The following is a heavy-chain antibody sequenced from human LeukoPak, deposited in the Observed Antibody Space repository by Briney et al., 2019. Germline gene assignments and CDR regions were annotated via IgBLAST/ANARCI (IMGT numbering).Heavy chain of an antibody. V-gene: IGHV4-4*02. CDR3: ARGGNYWPQWWFDP. D-gene: IGHD1-26*01. CDR1: GGSISSGNW. CDR2: IYHSGST. J-gene: IGHJ5*02. Sequence: SETLSLTCAVSGGSISSGNWWNWVRQPPGKGLEWIGEIYHSGSTNYNPSLKSRVTISVDKSKNQFSLKLSSVTAADTAVYYCARGGNYWPQWWFDPWGRGTLVSVSS.